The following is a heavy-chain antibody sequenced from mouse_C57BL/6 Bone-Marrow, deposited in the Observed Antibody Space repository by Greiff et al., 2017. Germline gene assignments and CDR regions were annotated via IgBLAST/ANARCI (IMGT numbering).Heavy chain of an antibody. J-gene: IGHJ3*01. CDR3: ARDLPGYVFFFAY. D-gene: IGHD3-2*02. CDR1: GYSITSGYY. V-gene: IGHV3-6*01. CDR2: ISYDGSN. Sequence: EVQLQESGPGLVKPSQSLSLTCSVTGYSITSGYYWNWIRQFPGNKLEWMGYISYDGSNNYNPSLKNRISITRDTSTNQFFLRLNSVTTEDTATYYCARDLPGYVFFFAYWGQGTLVTVSA.